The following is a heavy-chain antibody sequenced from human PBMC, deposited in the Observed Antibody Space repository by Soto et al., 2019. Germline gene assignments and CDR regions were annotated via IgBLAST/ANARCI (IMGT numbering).Heavy chain of an antibody. J-gene: IGHJ4*02. CDR2: IYYSGST. CDR1: GGSVSSVNYY. Sequence: QVQLQESGPGLVKPSQTLSLTCTVSGGSVSSVNYYWSWIRQPPGKGLEWIRYIYYSGSTYYNPSLKSRLTISIDTSKNQFSLKLSSVTAADTAVYYCARETFYYDSRGPRPIDYWGQGTLVTVSS. CDR3: ARETFYYDSRGPRPIDY. D-gene: IGHD3-22*01. V-gene: IGHV4-30-4*01.